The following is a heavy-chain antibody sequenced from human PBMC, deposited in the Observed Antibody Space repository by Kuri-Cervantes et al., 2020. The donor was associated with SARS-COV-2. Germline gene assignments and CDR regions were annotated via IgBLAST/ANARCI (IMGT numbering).Heavy chain of an antibody. V-gene: IGHV3-23*01. D-gene: IGHD2-2*02. CDR1: GFTFSSYA. J-gene: IGHJ3*02. Sequence: GESLKISCAASGFTFSSYAMSWVRQAPGKGLEWVSAISGSGGSTYYADSVKGRFTISRDNSKNTLYLQMNSLRAEDTAVYYCATSSPQQTDACTFTSCYKDAFDIWGQGTMVTVSS. CDR2: ISGSGGST. CDR3: ATSSPQQTDACTFTSCYKDAFDI.